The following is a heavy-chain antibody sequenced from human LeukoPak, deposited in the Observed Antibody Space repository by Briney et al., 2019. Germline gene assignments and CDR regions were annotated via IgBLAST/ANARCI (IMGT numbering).Heavy chain of an antibody. CDR1: GYTFTSYG. CDR2: ISAYNGNT. Sequence: ASVKVSCKASGYTFTSYGISWVRQAPGQGLEWMEWISAYNGNTNYAQKLQGRVTMTTDTSTSTAYMELRSLRSDDTAVYYCARDLPYCTNGVCYIDRYYYYGMDVWGQGTTVTVSS. J-gene: IGHJ6*02. CDR3: ARDLPYCTNGVCYIDRYYYYGMDV. D-gene: IGHD2-8*01. V-gene: IGHV1-18*01.